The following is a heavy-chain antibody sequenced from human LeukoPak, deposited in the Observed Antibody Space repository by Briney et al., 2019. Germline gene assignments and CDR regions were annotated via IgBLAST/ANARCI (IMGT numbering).Heavy chain of an antibody. CDR2: ISAHNYNT. Sequence: ASVKVSCKASGYTFLNYDFTWVRQAPGQGLEWMGWISAHNYNTKYAQRFQGRVTMTADTSTTTAYMELRSLRSDDTAVYYCARVADYGSGSHLFDYWGQRTLVAVSS. J-gene: IGHJ4*02. D-gene: IGHD3-10*01. CDR1: GYTFLNYD. CDR3: ARVADYGSGSHLFDY. V-gene: IGHV1-18*01.